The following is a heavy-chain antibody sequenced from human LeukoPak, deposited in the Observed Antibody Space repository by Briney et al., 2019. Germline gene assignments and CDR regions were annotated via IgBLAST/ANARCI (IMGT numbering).Heavy chain of an antibody. CDR1: GYTFGTHW. Sequence: GASVKVSCKASGYTFGTHWMHWVRQAPGQGLEWMGIINPSGDFRSYAQKFQGRITVTRDMSTRTVYMELSDLRPEDTAVYYCAREDWVDLPYWGQGTLVTVSS. V-gene: IGHV1-46*01. D-gene: IGHD3/OR15-3a*01. CDR3: AREDWVDLPY. J-gene: IGHJ4*02. CDR2: INPSGDFR.